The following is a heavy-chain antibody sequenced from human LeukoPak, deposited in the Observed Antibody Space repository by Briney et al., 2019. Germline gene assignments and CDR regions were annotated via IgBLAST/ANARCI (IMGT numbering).Heavy chain of an antibody. Sequence: SETLSLTCAVYGGSFSGYYWSWIRQPPGKGLEWTGEINHSGSTNYNPSLKSRVTISVDTSKNQFSLKLSSVIAADTAVYYCAREGYYGGSTRYFQHWGQGTLVTVSS. CDR1: GGSFSGYY. V-gene: IGHV4-34*01. CDR3: AREGYYGGSTRYFQH. J-gene: IGHJ1*01. D-gene: IGHD4-23*01. CDR2: INHSGST.